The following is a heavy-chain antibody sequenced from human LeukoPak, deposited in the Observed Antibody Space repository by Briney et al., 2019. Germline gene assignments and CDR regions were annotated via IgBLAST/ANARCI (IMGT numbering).Heavy chain of an antibody. CDR3: ASLVGATRVYYYYMDV. CDR2: INHSGST. D-gene: IGHD1-26*01. CDR1: GGSFSGYY. Sequence: SETLSLTCAVYGGSFSGYYWSWVRQPPGKGLEWIGEINHSGSTNYNPSLKSRVTISIDTSRNQFSLKLSSVTAADTAVYYCASLVGATRVYYYYMDVWGKGTTVTVSS. V-gene: IGHV4-34*01. J-gene: IGHJ6*03.